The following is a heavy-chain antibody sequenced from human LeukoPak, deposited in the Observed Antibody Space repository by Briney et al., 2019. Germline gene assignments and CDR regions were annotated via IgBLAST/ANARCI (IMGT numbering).Heavy chain of an antibody. Sequence: PGGSLRLSCAASGFIFRSFSMTWVRQAPGKGLEWVSYISSSGSTVYYADSVKGRFTISRDNGKNSLYLQVNSLRAEDTAVYYCARDVLYRSDFWGQGTLVTVSS. D-gene: IGHD2-2*02. CDR3: ARDVLYRSDF. CDR2: ISSSGSTV. CDR1: GFIFRSFS. J-gene: IGHJ4*02. V-gene: IGHV3-48*01.